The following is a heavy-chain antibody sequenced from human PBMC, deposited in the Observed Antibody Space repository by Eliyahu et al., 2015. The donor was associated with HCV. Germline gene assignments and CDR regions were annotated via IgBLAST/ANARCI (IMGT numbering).Heavy chain of an antibody. CDR3: ARMNTVGRGYSYGLDY. Sequence: QVTLRESGPALVKPTQTLTLTCTFSGFSLSTSGMCLSWIRQPPGKALEWLARIDWDDDTYYSRSLRTRLTISKDTSKNQVVLTMTDMDPVDTATYYCARMNTVGRGYSYGLDYWGQGTLVTVSS. J-gene: IGHJ4*02. CDR1: GFSLSTSGMC. CDR2: IDWDDDT. V-gene: IGHV2-70*15. D-gene: IGHD5-18*01.